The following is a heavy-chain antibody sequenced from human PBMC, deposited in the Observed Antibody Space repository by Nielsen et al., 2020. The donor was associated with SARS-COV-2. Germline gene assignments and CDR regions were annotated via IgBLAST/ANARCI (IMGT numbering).Heavy chain of an antibody. Sequence: GESLKISCAASGFTFSSYAMSWVRQAPGEGLEWVSAISGSGGSTYYADSVKGRFTISRDNSKNTLYLQMNSLRAEDTAVYYCAKERADFDYWGQGTLVTVSS. CDR2: ISGSGGST. J-gene: IGHJ4*02. CDR1: GFTFSSYA. CDR3: AKERADFDY. V-gene: IGHV3-23*01.